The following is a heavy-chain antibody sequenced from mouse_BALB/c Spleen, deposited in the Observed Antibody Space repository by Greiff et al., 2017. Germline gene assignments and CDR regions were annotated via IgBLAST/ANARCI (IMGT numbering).Heavy chain of an antibody. CDR1: GFTFSSFG. Sequence: DVKLVESGGGLVQPGGSRKLSCAASGFTFSSFGMHWVRQAPEKGLEWVAYISSGSSTIYYADTVKGRFTISRDNPKNTLFLQMTSLRSEDTAMYYCARGGYDLGYAMDYWGQGTSVTVSS. CDR2: ISSGSSTI. J-gene: IGHJ4*01. V-gene: IGHV5-17*02. D-gene: IGHD2-14*01. CDR3: ARGGYDLGYAMDY.